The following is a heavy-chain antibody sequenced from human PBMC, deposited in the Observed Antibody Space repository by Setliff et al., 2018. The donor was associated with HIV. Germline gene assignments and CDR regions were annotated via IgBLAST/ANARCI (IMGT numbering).Heavy chain of an antibody. CDR1: GGSMSSGDYY. CDR3: ARASKQDLLWFGFFDY. J-gene: IGHJ4*02. CDR2: IYYSGST. D-gene: IGHD3-10*01. V-gene: IGHV4-31*03. Sequence: PSETLSLTCTVSGGSMSSGDYYWSWVRQHPGKGLEWIGYIYYSGSTYYNPSLKSRVSLSVDTSKNQFSLRLSSMTAADTALYYCARASKQDLLWFGFFDYWGQGTLVTVS.